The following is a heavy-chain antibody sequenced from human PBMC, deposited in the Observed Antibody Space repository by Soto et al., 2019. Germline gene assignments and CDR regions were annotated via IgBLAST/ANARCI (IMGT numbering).Heavy chain of an antibody. CDR1: GGSISSSNW. V-gene: IGHV4-4*02. CDR3: ATLPPLVGASLLPIPT. J-gene: IGHJ4*02. CDR2: IYHSGNT. D-gene: IGHD1-26*01. Sequence: VQLRQSGPGLVKPSGTLSLTCAVSGGSISSSNWWTWVRQAPGKGLEWIGEIYHSGNTYYNPSLKGRVTIPVGKSTNQSSLRRNSVTATDTAVYSCATLPPLVGASLLPIPTGGQGTLVTVSS.